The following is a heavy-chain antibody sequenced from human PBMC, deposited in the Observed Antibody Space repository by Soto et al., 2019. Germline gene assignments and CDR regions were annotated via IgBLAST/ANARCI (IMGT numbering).Heavy chain of an antibody. J-gene: IGHJ5*02. CDR1: GFTFSNYW. Sequence: SLRLSCAASGFTFSNYWMTWVRQAPGKGLEWVANIKQDGSESYYVDSVKGRFTISRDNAKNSLFLQMNSLGAEDTAVYYCARDSDWFDPWGQGTLVTVSS. CDR3: ARDSDWFDP. CDR2: IKQDGSES. V-gene: IGHV3-7*01.